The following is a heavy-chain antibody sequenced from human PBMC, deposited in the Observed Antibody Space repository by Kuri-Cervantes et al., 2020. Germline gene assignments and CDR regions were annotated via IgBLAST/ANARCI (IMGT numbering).Heavy chain of an antibody. CDR1: GFSLSTSGVG. Sequence: SGPTLVKPTQTLTLTCTFSGFSLSTSGVGVGWIRQPPGKALEWLALIYWDDDKRYNPSLKSGLTITKDTSKNQVVLTMTNMDPVDTATYYCAHGYSYYDILTGYYNNWFDPWGQGTLVTVSS. CDR2: IYWDDDK. D-gene: IGHD3-9*01. CDR3: AHGYSYYDILTGYYNNWFDP. V-gene: IGHV2-5*02. J-gene: IGHJ5*02.